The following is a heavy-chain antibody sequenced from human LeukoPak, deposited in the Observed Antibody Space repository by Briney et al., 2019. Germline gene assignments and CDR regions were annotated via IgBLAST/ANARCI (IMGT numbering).Heavy chain of an antibody. V-gene: IGHV7-4-1*02. D-gene: IGHD1-26*01. CDR1: GYTFTSYG. CDR3: ERGRGSSARLGYFYYYIDV. CDR2: INTNTGNP. J-gene: IGHJ6*03. Sequence: GASVKVSCKASGYTFTSYGIHWVRQAPGQGLDWMGWINTNTGNPTYAQGFTGRFVFSLETSVSTSYLQITSLKAEDTAVYYCERGRGSSARLGYFYYYIDVWGQGTTVSVSS.